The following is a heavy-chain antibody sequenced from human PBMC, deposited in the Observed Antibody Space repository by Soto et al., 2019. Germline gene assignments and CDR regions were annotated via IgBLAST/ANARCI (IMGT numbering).Heavy chain of an antibody. Sequence: GSLRLSCAASGFTFSNAWMSWVRQAPGKGLEWVGRIKSKTDGGTTDYAAPVKGRFTISRDDSKNTLYLQMNSLKTEDTAVYYCTTDSFSGWFDYYYMDVWGKGTTVTVSS. V-gene: IGHV3-15*01. J-gene: IGHJ6*03. CDR2: IKSKTDGGTT. CDR1: GFTFSNAW. CDR3: TTDSFSGWFDYYYMDV. D-gene: IGHD6-19*01.